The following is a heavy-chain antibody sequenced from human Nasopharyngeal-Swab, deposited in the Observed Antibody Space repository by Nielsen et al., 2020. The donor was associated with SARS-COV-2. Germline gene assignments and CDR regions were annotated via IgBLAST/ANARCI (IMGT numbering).Heavy chain of an antibody. CDR1: GFNFHYYA. J-gene: IGHJ5*02. CDR2: FSVTGGTT. CDR3: AKGERGGDP. V-gene: IGHV3-23*01. Sequence: GESPKIPCAAPGFNFHYYAMNLVRQAPGTGVEWVAGFSVTGGTTWYADFARGRFTITRDNSKNTVFLQMDSLRVDDTAIYYCAKGERGGDPWGQGTLVTVSS.